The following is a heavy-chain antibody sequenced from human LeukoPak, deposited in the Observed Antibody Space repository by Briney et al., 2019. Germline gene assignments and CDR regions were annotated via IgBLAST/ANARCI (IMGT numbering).Heavy chain of an antibody. CDR2: ISGSGGST. CDR3: AKSVWYQLLPFDY. CDR1: GFTFSSYA. Sequence: GGSLRLSCAASGFTFSSYAMSWVRQAPGKGLEWVSAISGSGGSTYYADSVKGRFTISRDNSKNTLYLQMNSLGAEDTAVYYCAKSVWYQLLPFDYWGQGTLVTVSS. D-gene: IGHD2-2*01. V-gene: IGHV3-23*01. J-gene: IGHJ4*02.